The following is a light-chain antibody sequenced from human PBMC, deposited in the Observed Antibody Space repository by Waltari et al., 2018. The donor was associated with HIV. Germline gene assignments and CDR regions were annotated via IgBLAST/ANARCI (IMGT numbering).Light chain of an antibody. J-gene: IGKJ4*01. CDR1: QDINKY. CDR3: QQYEKLPLT. V-gene: IGKV1-33*01. Sequence: DIQMTQSPSSLSASVGGRVTITCQASQDINKYLNWYQQRLGKAPKLLIYDASNLQTGVPSRFSGAGSGTDFSFNISSLQPEDFATHYCQQYEKLPLTFGEGTRVEIK. CDR2: DAS.